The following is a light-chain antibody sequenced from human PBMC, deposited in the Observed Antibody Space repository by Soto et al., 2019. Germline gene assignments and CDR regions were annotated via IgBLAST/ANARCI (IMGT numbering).Light chain of an antibody. CDR1: QTINGR. CDR2: DVS. V-gene: IGKV1-5*01. CDR3: QQYKVYPYT. Sequence: DIQMTQSPSTLSASIGDRVTITCRASQTINGRLAWYQQKPGRPPKLLIYDVSFLKSGAPSRFSGSGSGTDFTLTISSLRPDDFATFYCQQYKVYPYTFGQGSRLDIQ. J-gene: IGKJ2*01.